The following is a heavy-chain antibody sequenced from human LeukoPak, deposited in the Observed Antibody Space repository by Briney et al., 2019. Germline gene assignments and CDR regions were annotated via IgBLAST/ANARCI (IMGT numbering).Heavy chain of an antibody. CDR3: AREKGDYGDYSNWFDP. Sequence: ASVKVSCKASGGTFSSYAISWVRQAPGQGLEWMGGIIPIFGTANYAQKFQGRVTITADESTSTAYMELSSLRSEDTAVYYCAREKGDYGDYSNWFDPWGQGTLVTVSS. CDR1: GGTFSSYA. CDR2: IIPIFGTA. V-gene: IGHV1-69*13. D-gene: IGHD4-17*01. J-gene: IGHJ5*02.